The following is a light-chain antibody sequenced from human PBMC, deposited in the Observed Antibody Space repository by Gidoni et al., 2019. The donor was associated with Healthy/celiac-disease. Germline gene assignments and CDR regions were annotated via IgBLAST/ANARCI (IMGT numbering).Light chain of an antibody. CDR2: WAS. J-gene: IGKJ4*01. CDR1: QRIFYSSNNKNY. CDR3: QQYYSTPSLT. Sequence: IVMTQSPDCLAVSLGARATINCKSSQRIFYSSNNKNYLARYQQKPVQPPKLIYWASTRESGVPDRFSGSGSGTDFTLTISSLQAEDVAVYYCQQYYSTPSLTFXGXTKVEIK. V-gene: IGKV4-1*01.